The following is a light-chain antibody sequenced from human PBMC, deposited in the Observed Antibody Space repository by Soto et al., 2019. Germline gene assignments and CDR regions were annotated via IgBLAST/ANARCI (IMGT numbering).Light chain of an antibody. V-gene: IGLV2-14*01. CDR3: SSYTSSSTYV. J-gene: IGLJ1*01. CDR1: SSDVGGYNY. CDR2: EVS. Sequence: QSALTQPASVSGSPGQSITISCTGTSSDVGGYNYVSWYQQHPGKAPKLMIYEVSNRPSGVSNRFSGSKSGNTPSLTISGLQAEDEADYYCSSYTSSSTYVFGTGTKVTV.